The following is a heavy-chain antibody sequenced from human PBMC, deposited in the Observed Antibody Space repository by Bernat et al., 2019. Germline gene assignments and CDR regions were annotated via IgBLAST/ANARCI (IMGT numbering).Heavy chain of an antibody. Sequence: QVQLVESGGGVVQPGRSLRLSCAASGFTFSSYAMHWVRQAPGKGLEWVAVISYDGSNKYYADSVKGRFTISRDNSKNTLYLQMNSLRAEDTAVYYCARDSVPGRALQIDYWGQGTLVTVSS. D-gene: IGHD6-13*01. CDR3: ARDSVPGRALQIDY. CDR1: GFTFSSYA. CDR2: ISYDGSNK. J-gene: IGHJ4*02. V-gene: IGHV3-30-3*01.